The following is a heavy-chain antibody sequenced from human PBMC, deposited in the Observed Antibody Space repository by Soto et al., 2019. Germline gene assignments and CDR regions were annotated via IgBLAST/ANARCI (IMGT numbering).Heavy chain of an antibody. CDR1: GFTFTNYW. CDR3: ARDNIMTVAGQMNWHFHP. CDR2: INPSGHST. Sequence: QAQLVQSGAEVKKPGASVKVSCKASGFTFTNYWMHWVRQAPGQGLEWMGVINPSGHSTVYAQKFQGRVIMTRDTSTSTVYMDLSSLRSEDTAIYYCARDNIMTVAGQMNWHFHPWGRGTLVTVSS. V-gene: IGHV1-46*01. D-gene: IGHD6-19*01. J-gene: IGHJ2*01.